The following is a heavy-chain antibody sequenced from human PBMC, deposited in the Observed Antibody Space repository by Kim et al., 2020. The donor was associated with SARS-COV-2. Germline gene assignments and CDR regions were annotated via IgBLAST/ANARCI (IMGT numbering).Heavy chain of an antibody. V-gene: IGHV4-34*01. J-gene: IGHJ4*02. CDR3: ARSKSYYGSGLGY. D-gene: IGHD3-10*01. Sequence: SETLSLTCAVYGGSFSGYYGSWIRQPPGKGLEWIGEINHSGSTNYNPSLMSRVIISIDPSKNQFSLELSSVTGADTAVYYCARSKSYYGSGLGYWGQGTQVTVSS. CDR2: INHSGST. CDR1: GGSFSGYY.